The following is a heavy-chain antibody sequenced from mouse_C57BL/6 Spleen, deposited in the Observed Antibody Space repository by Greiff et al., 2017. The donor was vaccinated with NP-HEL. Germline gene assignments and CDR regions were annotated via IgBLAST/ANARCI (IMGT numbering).Heavy chain of an antibody. Sequence: EVKLQESGPELVKPGASVKISCKASGYSFTGYYMNWVKQSPEKSLEWIGEINPSTGGTTYNQKFKAKAILTVDKSSSTAYMQLKSLTSEDSAVYYCARLGGYDGYFDDWGQGTTLTVSS. D-gene: IGHD2-2*01. CDR1: GYSFTGYY. J-gene: IGHJ2*01. CDR2: INPSTGGT. CDR3: ARLGGYDGYFDD. V-gene: IGHV1-42*01.